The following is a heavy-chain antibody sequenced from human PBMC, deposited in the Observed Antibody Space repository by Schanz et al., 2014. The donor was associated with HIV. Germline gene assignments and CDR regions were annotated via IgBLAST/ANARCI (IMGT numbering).Heavy chain of an antibody. CDR1: GFSFSDYW. V-gene: IGHV3-74*01. D-gene: IGHD3-3*01. CDR3: ARDPARSYEPWSGYWYGMDV. J-gene: IGHJ6*02. Sequence: EVQLVESGGGLVQPGGSLTLSCAASGFSFSDYWMHWVRQVPGKGLLWVSRMNNDVSSRLYADSVKGRFTISRDNAKNTLYLQVDNLTADDTAVYYCARDPARSYEPWSGYWYGMDVWGQGTTVIVSS. CDR2: MNNDVSSR.